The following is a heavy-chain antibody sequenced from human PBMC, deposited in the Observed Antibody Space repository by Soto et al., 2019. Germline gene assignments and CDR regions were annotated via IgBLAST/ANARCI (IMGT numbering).Heavy chain of an antibody. Sequence: QVQLQQWGAGLLKPSETLSLTCAVYGGSFSGYYWSWIRQPPGKGLEWIGEINHSGSTNYNPSLTSRVTISVDTSKNQFSLKLSSVTAADTAVYYCARMRNYYYSSGYYDYWGQGTLVTVSS. CDR2: INHSGST. J-gene: IGHJ4*02. CDR3: ARMRNYYYSSGYYDY. V-gene: IGHV4-34*01. CDR1: GGSFSGYY. D-gene: IGHD3-22*01.